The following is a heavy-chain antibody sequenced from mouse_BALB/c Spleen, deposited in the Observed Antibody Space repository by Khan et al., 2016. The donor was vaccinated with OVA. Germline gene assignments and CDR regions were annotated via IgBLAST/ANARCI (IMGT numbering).Heavy chain of an antibody. Sequence: EVELVESGGGLVQPGGSRKLSCAASGFTFSSFGMHWVRQAPEKGLEWVAYIRSGSTTIYYADTVKGRFTISRDNPKNTLFLQMTSLRSEDTAMYYCARGYSGTMDYWGQGTSVTVSS. CDR1: GFTFSSFG. D-gene: IGHD2-12*01. CDR2: IRSGSTTI. V-gene: IGHV5-17*02. J-gene: IGHJ4*01. CDR3: ARGYSGTMDY.